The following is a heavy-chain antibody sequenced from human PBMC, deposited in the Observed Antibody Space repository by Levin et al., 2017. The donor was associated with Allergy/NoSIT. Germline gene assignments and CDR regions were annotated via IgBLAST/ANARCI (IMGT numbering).Heavy chain of an antibody. CDR1: GYTFTHYY. D-gene: IGHD6-19*01. J-gene: IGHJ4*02. CDR3: ARAGAGANYFDY. V-gene: IGHV1-2*02. Sequence: ASVKVSCKPSGYTFTHYYLHWLRQAPGQGLEWMAWVNPNSGGTYYAPKFLGRVTVTRDTSISTAYIDLNSLDSDDTAVYYCARAGAGANYFDYWGQGTLVTVPS. CDR2: VNPNSGGT.